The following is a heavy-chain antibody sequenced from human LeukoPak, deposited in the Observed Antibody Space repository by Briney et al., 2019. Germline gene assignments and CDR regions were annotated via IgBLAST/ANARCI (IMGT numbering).Heavy chain of an antibody. CDR2: IYTSGST. V-gene: IGHV4-4*09. CDR1: GGSISSYY. D-gene: IGHD6-13*01. J-gene: IGHJ4*02. CDR3: ARHDDIAAAGTFDY. Sequence: PETLSLTCTVSGGSISSYYWSWIRQPPGKGLEWIGYIYTSGSTNYNPSLKSRVTISVDTSKNQFSLKLSSVTAADTAVYYCARHDDIAAAGTFDYWGQGTLVTVSS.